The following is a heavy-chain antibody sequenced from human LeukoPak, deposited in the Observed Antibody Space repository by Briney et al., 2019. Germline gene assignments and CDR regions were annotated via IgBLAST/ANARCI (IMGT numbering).Heavy chain of an antibody. CDR2: IKQDGSEK. V-gene: IGHV3-7*01. CDR3: ARLHSGFDY. J-gene: IGHJ4*02. CDR1: GLTFSSYW. D-gene: IGHD1-26*01. Sequence: PGGSLRLSCVASGLTFSSYWMSWVRQAPGKGLEWVANIKQDGSEKYYVDSLKGRFTISRDNAKNSLYLQMSSLRAEDTAVYYCARLHSGFDYWGQGTLVTVSS.